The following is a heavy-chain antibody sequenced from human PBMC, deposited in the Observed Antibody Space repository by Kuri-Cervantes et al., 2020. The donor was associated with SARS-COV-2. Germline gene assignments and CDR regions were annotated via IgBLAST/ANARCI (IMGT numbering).Heavy chain of an antibody. Sequence: ASVKVSCKASGYTFTSYYMHWVRQAPGQGLEWMGIINPSGGSTSYAQKFQGRVIMTRDTSTDTAYMELSSLRSEDTAVYYCATSSPYTQSSNWFDPWGQGTLVTVSS. D-gene: IGHD1/OR15-1a*01. CDR2: INPSGGST. CDR3: ATSSPYTQSSNWFDP. CDR1: GYTFTSYY. J-gene: IGHJ5*02. V-gene: IGHV1-46*01.